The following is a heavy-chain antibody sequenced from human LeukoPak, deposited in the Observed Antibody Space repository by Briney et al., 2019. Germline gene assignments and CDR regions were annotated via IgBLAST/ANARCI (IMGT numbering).Heavy chain of an antibody. J-gene: IGHJ4*02. D-gene: IGHD5-18*01. CDR3: ARDLLSGYSYGFDY. CDR1: GFTFSSYS. V-gene: IGHV3-30*03. CDR2: ISYDGSNK. Sequence: GGSLRLSCAASGFTFSSYSMNWVRQAPGKGLEWVAVISYDGSNKYYADSVKGRFTISRDNSKNTLYLQMNSLRAEDTAVYYCARDLLSGYSYGFDYWGQGALVTVS.